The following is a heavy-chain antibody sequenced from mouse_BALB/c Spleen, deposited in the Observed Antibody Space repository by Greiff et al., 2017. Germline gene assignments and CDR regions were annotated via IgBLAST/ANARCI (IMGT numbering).Heavy chain of an antibody. CDR3: ARKDGRRGAMDY. D-gene: IGHD2-12*01. CDR2: IWSGGST. CDR1: GFSLTSYG. Sequence: VKVVESGPGLVQPSQSLSITCTVSGFSLTSYGVHWVRQSPGKGLEWLGVIWSGGSTDYNAAFISRLSISKDNSKSQVFFKMNSLQANDTAIYYCARKDGRRGAMDYWGQGTSVTVSS. J-gene: IGHJ4*01. V-gene: IGHV2-2*02.